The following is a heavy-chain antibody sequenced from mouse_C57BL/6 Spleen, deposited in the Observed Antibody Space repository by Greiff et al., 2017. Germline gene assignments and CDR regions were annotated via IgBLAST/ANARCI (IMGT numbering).Heavy chain of an antibody. CDR2: IYPGNGDT. CDR3: ASYDGYYVSYAMDY. D-gene: IGHD2-3*01. Sequence: QVQLKESGPELVKPGASVKISCKASGYAFSSSWMNWVKQRPGKGLEWIGRIYPGNGDTNYNGKFKGKATLTADKSSSTAYMQLSSLTSEDSSVYFCASYDGYYVSYAMDYWGQGTSVTVSS. V-gene: IGHV1-82*01. CDR1: GYAFSSSW. J-gene: IGHJ4*01.